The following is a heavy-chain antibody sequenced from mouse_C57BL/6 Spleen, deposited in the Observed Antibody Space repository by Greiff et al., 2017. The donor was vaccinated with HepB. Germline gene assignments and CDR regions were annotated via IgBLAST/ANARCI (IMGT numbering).Heavy chain of an antibody. V-gene: IGHV1-82*01. CDR1: GYAFSSSW. CDR2: IYPGDGDT. Sequence: QVQLQQSGPELVKPGASVKISCKASGYAFSSSWMNWVKQRPGKGLEWIGRIYPGDGDTNYNGKFKGKATLTADKSSSTAYMQLSSLTSEDSAVYFCARKYCGNYVDYAMDYWGQGTSVTVSS. J-gene: IGHJ4*01. CDR3: ARKYCGNYVDYAMDY. D-gene: IGHD2-1*01.